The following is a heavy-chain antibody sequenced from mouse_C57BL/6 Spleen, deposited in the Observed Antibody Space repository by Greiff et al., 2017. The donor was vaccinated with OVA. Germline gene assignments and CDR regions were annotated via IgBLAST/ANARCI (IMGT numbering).Heavy chain of an antibody. J-gene: IGHJ4*01. D-gene: IGHD1-1*01. CDR2: IDPNSGGT. CDR3: ARAQIITTVVAGDYYAMDY. V-gene: IGHV1-72*01. CDR1: GYTFTSYW. Sequence: QVQLQQSGAELVKPGASVKLSCKASGYTFTSYWMHWVKQRPGRGLEWIGRIDPNSGGTKYNEKFKSKATLTVDKPSSTAYMQLSSLTSEDSAVYYGARAQIITTVVAGDYYAMDYWGQGTSVTVSS.